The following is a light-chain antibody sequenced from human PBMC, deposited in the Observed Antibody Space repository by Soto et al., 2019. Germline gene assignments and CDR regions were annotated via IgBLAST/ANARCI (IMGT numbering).Light chain of an antibody. J-gene: IGLJ1*01. CDR2: EVS. CDR3: SSYTSSSTYV. CDR1: SSDVGSYNR. Sequence: SALPQAPSVSGSPGQPVTLTCTGTSSDVGSYNRVSWYQQPPGTAPKLMIYEVSNRPSGVPDRFSGSKSGNTASLTISGLQAEDEADYYCSSYTSSSTYVFGSGTKVTVL. V-gene: IGLV2-18*02.